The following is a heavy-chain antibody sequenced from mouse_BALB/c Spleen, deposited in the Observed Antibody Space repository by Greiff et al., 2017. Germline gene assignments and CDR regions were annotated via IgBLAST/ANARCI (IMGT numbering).Heavy chain of an antibody. D-gene: IGHD1-1*02. CDR2: ISSGSSTI. CDR1: GFTFSSFG. V-gene: IGHV5-17*02. CDR3: ARGPLWSYAMDY. J-gene: IGHJ4*01. Sequence: EVKLMESGGGLVQPGGSRKLSCAASGFTFSSFGMHWVRQAPAKGLEWVAYISSGSSTIYYADTVKGRFTNSRDNPKNTLFLQMTSLRSEDSAMYYCARGPLWSYAMDYWGEGTSVTVSS.